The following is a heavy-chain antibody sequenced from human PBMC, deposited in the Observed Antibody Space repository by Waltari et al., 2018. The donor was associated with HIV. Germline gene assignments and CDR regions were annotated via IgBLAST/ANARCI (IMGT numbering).Heavy chain of an antibody. Sequence: QVQLQQWGAGLLKPSETLSLTCAVYAGSVSGYYWSWIRRPPGKGLEWIGEINHSGSTNYSPSLKSRVTISLDTSNNQFSLKLNSVTAADTAVYYCARALSDYGDLDSWGQGTLVTVSS. CDR3: ARALSDYGDLDS. J-gene: IGHJ4*02. CDR1: AGSVSGYY. V-gene: IGHV4-34*01. D-gene: IGHD4-17*01. CDR2: INHSGST.